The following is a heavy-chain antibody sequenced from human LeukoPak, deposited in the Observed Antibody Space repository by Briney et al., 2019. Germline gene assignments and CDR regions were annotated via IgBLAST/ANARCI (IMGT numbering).Heavy chain of an antibody. J-gene: IGHJ6*03. Sequence: SETLSLTCAVYGGSFSGYYWSWIRQPPGKGLEWIGEINHSGSTNYNPSLKSRVTISVDTSKNQFSLKLSSVTAADTAVYHCAREHIGYCSSTSCYASFYYYYYMDVWGKGTTVTVSS. V-gene: IGHV4-34*01. CDR2: INHSGST. CDR3: AREHIGYCSSTSCYASFYYYYYMDV. D-gene: IGHD2-2*03. CDR1: GGSFSGYY.